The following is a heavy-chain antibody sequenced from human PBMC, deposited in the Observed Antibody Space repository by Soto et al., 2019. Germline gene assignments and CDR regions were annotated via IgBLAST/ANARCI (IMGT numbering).Heavy chain of an antibody. CDR3: AKDIFLWCSGCSCQAGIDC. CDR2: ISWNSGSI. J-gene: IGHJ4*02. D-gene: IGHD2-15*01. Sequence: EVQLVESGGGLVQPGRSLRLSCAASGFTFDDYAMHWVRQAPGKGLEWVSGISWNSGSIGYADSVKGRFTISRDNAKNSLYLQMNSLRAEDTALYYWAKDIFLWCSGCSCQAGIDCWGQGTLVTVSS. CDR1: GFTFDDYA. V-gene: IGHV3-9*01.